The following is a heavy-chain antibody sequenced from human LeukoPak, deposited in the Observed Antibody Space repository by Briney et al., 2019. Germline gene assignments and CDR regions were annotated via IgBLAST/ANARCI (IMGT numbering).Heavy chain of an antibody. CDR1: GGSISSYY. CDR3: ARGLTRGYSYN. V-gene: IGHV4-59*12. D-gene: IGHD5-18*01. CDR2: IYYSGST. J-gene: IGHJ4*02. Sequence: PSETLSLTCAVSGGSISSYYWSWIRQPPGKGLEWIGYIYYSGSTNYNPSLKSRVTISVDTSKNQFSLELSSVTAADTAVYYCARGLTRGYSYNWGQGTLVTVSS.